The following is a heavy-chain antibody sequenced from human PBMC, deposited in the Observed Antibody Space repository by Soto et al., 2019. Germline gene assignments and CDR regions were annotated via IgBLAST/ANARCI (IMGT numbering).Heavy chain of an antibody. CDR3: ASGVAGYSSGWTFYCYYGLDV. V-gene: IGHV1-2*04. D-gene: IGHD6-19*01. Sequence: PVKVASKATGYTVTGYYIHWVRPAPAQELEWMGWINPNSGGTNYAQKFQVWVTMTRDTSISTAYMSLSRLRDDDTAALYFASGVAGYSSGWTFYCYYGLDVWGRGTTVTVS. J-gene: IGHJ6*02. CDR1: GYTVTGYY. CDR2: INPNSGGT.